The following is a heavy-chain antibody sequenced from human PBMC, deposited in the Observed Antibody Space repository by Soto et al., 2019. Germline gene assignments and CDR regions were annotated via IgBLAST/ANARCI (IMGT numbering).Heavy chain of an antibody. J-gene: IGHJ4*02. CDR2: IIPLFGRT. CDR3: ARVLVSIADAGSWYFDD. CDR1: GDTFTKYA. D-gene: IGHD2-15*01. Sequence: QIQLVQSGAEVKKPGSSVTVSCKASGDTFTKYAFSWVRQAPGQGLEWMGGIIPLFGRTKYAQRYQGRLTMTAEEATSTAYMELRSLRSEDTAVYDCARVLVSIADAGSWYFDDWGLGTVVTVSS. V-gene: IGHV1-69*12.